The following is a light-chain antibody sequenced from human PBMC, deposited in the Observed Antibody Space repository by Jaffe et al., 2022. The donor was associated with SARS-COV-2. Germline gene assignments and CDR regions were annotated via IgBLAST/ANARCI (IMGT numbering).Light chain of an antibody. CDR2: KAS. CDR3: QQYNSYHVVT. CDR1: QSISSW. J-gene: IGKJ1*01. V-gene: IGKV1-5*03. Sequence: DIQMTQSPSTLSASVGDRVTITCRASQSISSWLAWYQQKPGKAPKLLIYKASSLESGVPSRFSGSGSGTEFTLTISSLQPDDFATYYCQQYNSYHVVTFGQGTKVEIK.